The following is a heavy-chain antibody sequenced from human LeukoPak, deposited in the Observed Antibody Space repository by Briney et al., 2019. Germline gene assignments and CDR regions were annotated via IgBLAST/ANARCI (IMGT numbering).Heavy chain of an antibody. CDR1: GFTFSDYG. CDR2: ISSNGIYT. V-gene: IGHV3-64*01. J-gene: IGHJ3*01. D-gene: IGHD4-17*01. Sequence: GGSLRLSCAASGFTFSDYGMYWVRQAPGKGLEHVSGISSNGIYTYYANSVKGRFTISRDNSKNTLYLQMGSLRAEDMAVYYWARGPTVITFNAFDVWGQGTMVTVSS. CDR3: ARGPTVITFNAFDV.